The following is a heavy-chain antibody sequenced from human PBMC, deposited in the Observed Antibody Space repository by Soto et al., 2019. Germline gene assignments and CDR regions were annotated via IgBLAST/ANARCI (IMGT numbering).Heavy chain of an antibody. J-gene: IGHJ4*02. V-gene: IGHV5-10-1*01. CDR1: GYSFAGYW. Sequence: GESVKISCKGSGYSFAGYWITWVRQKPGKGLEWMGRIDPSDSQTYYSPSFRGHVTISAAKSITTVFLQWSSLRASDTAMYYCPRQIYDSDNGPNFQYYFDSWCQGTPVTVSS. D-gene: IGHD3-22*01. CDR2: IDPSDSQT. CDR3: PRQIYDSDNGPNFQYYFDS.